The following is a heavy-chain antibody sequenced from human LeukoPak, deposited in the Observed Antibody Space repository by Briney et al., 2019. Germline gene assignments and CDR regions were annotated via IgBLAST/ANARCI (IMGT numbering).Heavy chain of an antibody. V-gene: IGHV4-34*01. CDR2: INHSGST. CDR3: AREDRYCSGGSCYYYYYGMDV. CDR1: GGSFSGYY. J-gene: IGHJ6*02. D-gene: IGHD2-15*01. Sequence: PSETLSLTCAVYGGSFSGYYWSWIRQPPGKGLEWLGEINHSGSTNYNPSLKSRVTISVDTSKNQFSLKLSSVTAADTAVYYCAREDRYCSGGSCYYYYYGMDVWGQGTTVTVSS.